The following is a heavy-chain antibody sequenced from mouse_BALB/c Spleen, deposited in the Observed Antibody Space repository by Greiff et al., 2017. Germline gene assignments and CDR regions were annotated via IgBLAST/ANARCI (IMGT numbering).Heavy chain of an antibody. Sequence: EVQLVESGGGLVQPGGSLKLSCAASGFTFSSYTMSWVRQTPEKRLEWVAYISNGGGSTYYPDTVKGRFTISIDNAKNTLYLQMSSLKSEDTAMYYCARHTYYDYDDGYYYAMDYWGQGTSVTVSS. CDR1: GFTFSSYT. J-gene: IGHJ4*01. V-gene: IGHV5-12-2*01. CDR3: ARHTYYDYDDGYYYAMDY. D-gene: IGHD2-4*01. CDR2: ISNGGGST.